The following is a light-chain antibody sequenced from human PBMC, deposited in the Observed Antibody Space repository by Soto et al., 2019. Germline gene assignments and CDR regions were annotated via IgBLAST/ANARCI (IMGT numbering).Light chain of an antibody. CDR2: AAS. CDR1: QNIVNY. V-gene: IGKV1-39*01. J-gene: IGKJ2*01. Sequence: DIHMTHAPSSLSASVGDRVTVTCRASQNIVNYLNWYQQKPGKAPSLLIYAASSFQTGVPSRFSGSGSGKDFTLTISSLQPDDFATYYCQQSYSIPYTFGQGSKVDIX. CDR3: QQSYSIPYT.